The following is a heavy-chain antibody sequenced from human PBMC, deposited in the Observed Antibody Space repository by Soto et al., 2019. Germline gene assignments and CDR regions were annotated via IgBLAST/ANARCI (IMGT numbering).Heavy chain of an antibody. CDR1: GFTVSNNY. CDR3: ARFIAAAGPTTPYNWFDP. V-gene: IGHV3-66*01. J-gene: IGHJ5*02. D-gene: IGHD6-13*01. CDR2: IYTGGST. Sequence: GGSLRLSCAASGFTVSNNYXSWVRQAPGKGLEWVSVIYTGGSTYYADSVKGRFTISRDNSKNTLYLQMNSLRAEDTAVYYCARFIAAAGPTTPYNWFDPWGQGTLVTVSS.